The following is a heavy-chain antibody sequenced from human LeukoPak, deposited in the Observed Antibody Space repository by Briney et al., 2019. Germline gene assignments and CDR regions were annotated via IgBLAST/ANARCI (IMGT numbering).Heavy chain of an antibody. CDR3: ASLINIVVVIAILLAWFDP. D-gene: IGHD2-21*01. Sequence: GGSLRLSCAASGFTFSSYSMNWVRQAPGKGLEWVSAISGSGGSTYYADSVKGRFTISRDNSKNTLYLQMNSLRAEDTAVYYCASLINIVVVIAILLAWFDPWGQGTLVTVSS. J-gene: IGHJ5*02. CDR1: GFTFSSYS. CDR2: ISGSGGST. V-gene: IGHV3-23*01.